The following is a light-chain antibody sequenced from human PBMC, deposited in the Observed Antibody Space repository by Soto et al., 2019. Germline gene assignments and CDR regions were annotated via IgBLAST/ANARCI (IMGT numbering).Light chain of an antibody. V-gene: IGKV3-11*01. CDR1: QYINTR. CDR3: HQRQSWPRT. CDR2: QTS. J-gene: IGKJ1*01. Sequence: EIVLPQSPATLSSFPGASFTLSCRASQYINTRLAWYQHRPGQSPRLLIYQTSLRAAGIPARFSASGSGTDFTLNISDVQPEDFALYYCHQRQSWPRTFGQGTKVDI.